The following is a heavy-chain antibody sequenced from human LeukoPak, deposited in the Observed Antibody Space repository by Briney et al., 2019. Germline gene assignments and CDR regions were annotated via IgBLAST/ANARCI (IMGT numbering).Heavy chain of an antibody. V-gene: IGHV1-8*03. D-gene: IGHD3-3*01. CDR1: GGTFTSYD. CDR3: ARGFFPDGARVLRFLEWLPHSYYMDV. CDR2: MNPNSGNT. Sequence: GASVKVSCKASGGTFTSYDINWVRQATGQGLEWMGWMNPNSGNTGYAQKFQGRVTITRNTSISTAYMELSSLRSEDTAVYYCARGFFPDGARVLRFLEWLPHSYYMDVWGKGTTVTVSS. J-gene: IGHJ6*03.